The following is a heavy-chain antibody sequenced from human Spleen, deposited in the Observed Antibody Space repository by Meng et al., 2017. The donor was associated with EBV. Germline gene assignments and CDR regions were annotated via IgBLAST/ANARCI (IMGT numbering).Heavy chain of an antibody. Sequence: QFQLVQSGAEVTKPGASVKVACKASGYMFTSYGISWVRQAPGQGLEWMGSISTNSGNTNYAKRLQGRVTMTIDRSTSTAYVELRSLTSDDTAVYYCARGQGIPWPFWGQGTLVTVSS. J-gene: IGHJ4*02. V-gene: IGHV1-18*01. CDR3: ARGQGIPWPF. CDR1: GYMFTSYG. D-gene: IGHD2-21*01. CDR2: ISTNSGNT.